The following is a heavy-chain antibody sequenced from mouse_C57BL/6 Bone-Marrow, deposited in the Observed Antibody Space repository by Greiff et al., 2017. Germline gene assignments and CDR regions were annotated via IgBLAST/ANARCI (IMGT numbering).Heavy chain of an antibody. CDR1: GYTFTSYT. CDR2: INPSSGYT. V-gene: IGHV1-4*01. Sequence: QVQLQQSGAELARPGASVKMSCKASGYTFTSYTMHWVNQRPGQGLEWIGYINPSSGYTKYNQKFKDKATLTADKSSSTAYMQLSSLTSEDSAVYYCARFLYAMDYWGQGTSVTGSS. J-gene: IGHJ4*01. CDR3: ARFLYAMDY.